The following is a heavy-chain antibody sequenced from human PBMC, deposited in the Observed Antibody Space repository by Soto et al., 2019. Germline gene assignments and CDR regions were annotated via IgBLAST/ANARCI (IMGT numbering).Heavy chain of an antibody. CDR3: VRGSSNGLWHFDL. CDR1: GYTFTSNY. Sequence: QVHLVQSGAEVKKPGASVKLSCKASGYTFTSNYLYWVRQAPGQGLEWMGMINPSHSTTTYARNFQGRVTMTWDTSTSTIYMEVTRLRSEDTAVYYCVRGSSNGLWHFDLWGRGTLVTVSS. CDR2: INPSHSTT. D-gene: IGHD6-25*01. J-gene: IGHJ2*01. V-gene: IGHV1-46*03.